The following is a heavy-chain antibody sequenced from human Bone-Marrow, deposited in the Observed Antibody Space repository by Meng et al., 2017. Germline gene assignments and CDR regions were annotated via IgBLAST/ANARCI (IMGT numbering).Heavy chain of an antibody. D-gene: IGHD6-19*01. J-gene: IGHJ4*02. CDR2: INHSGST. CDR1: GVSMSGYY. Sequence: QVQLQPWGSGLLMLSDTLSLTGAFYGVSMSGYYWSWIRQPPRKGLEWIGEINHSGSTNYNPSLKSRVTISVDTSKNQFSLKLSSVTAADTAVYYCARGELAGTDYWGQGTLVTVSS. V-gene: IGHV4-34*01. CDR3: ARGELAGTDY.